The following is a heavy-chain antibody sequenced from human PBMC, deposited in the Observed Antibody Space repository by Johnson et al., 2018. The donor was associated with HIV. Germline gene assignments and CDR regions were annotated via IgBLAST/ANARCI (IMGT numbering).Heavy chain of an antibody. CDR2: GDT. V-gene: IGHV3-23*04. CDR1: GFTFITYA. CDR3: ARANTDCSGGSCFGDAFDI. D-gene: IGHD2-15*01. Sequence: VQLVESGGGLVRPGGSLRPSCAASGFTFITYAMTWVRQAGDTDYADSMKGRFTVSGDNSKNTVCLQMNRLRPGDTAEHNCARANTDCSGGSCFGDAFDIWGQGTMVTVSS. J-gene: IGHJ3*02.